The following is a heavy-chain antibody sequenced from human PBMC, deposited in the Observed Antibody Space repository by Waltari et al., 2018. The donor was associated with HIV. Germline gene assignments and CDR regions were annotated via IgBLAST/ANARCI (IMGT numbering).Heavy chain of an antibody. Sequence: QVRLQQSGPGVMKTSQTLSLTCDVSRDSLSSNTAAWTWVRWSPSRGLEWLGKTFYRSEWRFDYATLLQGRLSISVDISKNQFSLHLTSLNPEDTATYYCVRDSFGFDIWGQGT. D-gene: IGHD3-10*01. CDR3: VRDSFGFDI. CDR1: RDSLSSNTAA. V-gene: IGHV6-1*01. CDR2: TFYRSEWRF. J-gene: IGHJ4*03.